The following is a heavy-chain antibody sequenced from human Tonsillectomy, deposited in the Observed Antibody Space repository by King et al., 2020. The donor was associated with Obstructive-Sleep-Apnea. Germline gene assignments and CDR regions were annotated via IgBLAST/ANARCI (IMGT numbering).Heavy chain of an antibody. CDR2: INPNSGGT. D-gene: IGHD4-23*01. CDR3: ARVPMNDYGGNSQDDAFDI. CDR1: GYTFTGYY. V-gene: IGHV1-2*04. Sequence: VQLVESGAEVKKPGASVKVSCKASGYTFTGYYMHWVRQAPGQGLEWMGWINPNSGGTNYAQKFQGWVTMTRDTSISTAYMELSRLRSDDTAVYYCARVPMNDYGGNSQDDAFDIWGQGTMVTVSS. J-gene: IGHJ3*02.